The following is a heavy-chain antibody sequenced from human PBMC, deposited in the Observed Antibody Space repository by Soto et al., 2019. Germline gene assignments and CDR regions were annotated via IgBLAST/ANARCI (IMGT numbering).Heavy chain of an antibody. CDR2: ISTNNDAI. Sequence: GGSLRLSCAASGFSISDCSMNWVRRAPGKGLEWISYISTNNDAIYYADSVKGRFTISRDNAKNSLYLQMNSLRAEDTAVYYCASVLGSRRSGSYPSYWGQGTLVTVSS. V-gene: IGHV3-48*01. D-gene: IGHD3-10*01. CDR3: ASVLGSRRSGSYPSY. J-gene: IGHJ4*02. CDR1: GFSISDCS.